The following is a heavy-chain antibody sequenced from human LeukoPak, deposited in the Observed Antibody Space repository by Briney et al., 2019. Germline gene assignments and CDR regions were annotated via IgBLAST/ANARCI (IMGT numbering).Heavy chain of an antibody. Sequence: SGTLSLTCAVSGGSISSSNWWTWVRQPPGKGLEWIGEIYHSGNTNYNPSLQSRVTISVDTSKNQFSLKLTSVTAADTAVYYCALGNCPTTSCYPGVAFDIWGQGTMVTVSS. J-gene: IGHJ3*02. CDR3: ALGNCPTTSCYPGVAFDI. CDR1: GGSISSSNW. D-gene: IGHD2-2*01. V-gene: IGHV4-4*02. CDR2: IYHSGNT.